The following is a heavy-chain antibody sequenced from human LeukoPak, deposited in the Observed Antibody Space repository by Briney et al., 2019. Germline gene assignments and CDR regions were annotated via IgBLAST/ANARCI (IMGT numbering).Heavy chain of an antibody. D-gene: IGHD3-10*01. CDR1: GFTFRNAW. V-gene: IGHV3-7*01. Sequence: GGSLRLSCAASGFTFRNAWMNWVRQAPGKGLEWVANIKQDGSEKYYVDSVKGRFTISRDNAKNSLYLQMNSLRAEDTAVYYCARSTYGSGSPDWGQGTLVTVSS. CDR3: ARSTYGSGSPD. J-gene: IGHJ4*02. CDR2: IKQDGSEK.